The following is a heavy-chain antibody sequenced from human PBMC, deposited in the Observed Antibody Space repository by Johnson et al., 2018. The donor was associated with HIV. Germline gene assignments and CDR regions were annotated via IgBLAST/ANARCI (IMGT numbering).Heavy chain of an antibody. CDR1: GFTFSTYW. CDR2: IKPDGSDK. Sequence: VQLVESGGRLVKPGGSLRLSCAASGFTFSTYWMSWVRQAPGRGLEWVASIKPDGSDKYSVDSVKGRFTISRDNAKNSLYLQMNSLRAEDTAVYYCARNGLIPAAKGVAFDIWGHGTTVTVSS. J-gene: IGHJ3*02. V-gene: IGHV3-7*01. D-gene: IGHD2-2*01. CDR3: ARNGLIPAAKGVAFDI.